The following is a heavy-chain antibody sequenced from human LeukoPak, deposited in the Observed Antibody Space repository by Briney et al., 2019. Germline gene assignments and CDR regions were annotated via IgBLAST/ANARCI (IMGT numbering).Heavy chain of an antibody. V-gene: IGHV4-39*01. CDR3: AASSYDSSGPHGS. CDR2: IYFSGST. CDR1: GDSISPSSYY. D-gene: IGHD3-22*01. Sequence: SETLSLTCTVSGDSISPSSYYWGWIRQPPGKGLDSIGSIYFSGSTYYNPSLKSQVTISMDTSKNQFSLKLSSVTAADTAFYYCAASSYDSSGPHGSWGQGILVTVSS. J-gene: IGHJ1*01.